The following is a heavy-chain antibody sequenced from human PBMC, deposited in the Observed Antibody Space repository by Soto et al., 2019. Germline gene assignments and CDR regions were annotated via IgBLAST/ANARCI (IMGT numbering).Heavy chain of an antibody. D-gene: IGHD3-10*01. CDR1: GYSLTTNG. J-gene: IGHJ4*02. V-gene: IGHV1-18*04. Sequence: VKFSCKASGYSLTTNGIIWVRQAPGQHLEWLGWISARNGDTSYAQGLQGRVTLTTDTSTSTAYMELKNLRSYDTAVYFCTRVQLFPTPAADFWGQGTLVTVSS. CDR3: TRVQLFPTPAADF. CDR2: ISARNGDT.